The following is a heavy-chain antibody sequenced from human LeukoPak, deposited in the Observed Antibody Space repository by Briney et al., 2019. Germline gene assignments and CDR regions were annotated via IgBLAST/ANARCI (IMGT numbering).Heavy chain of an antibody. V-gene: IGHV1-69*13. CDR1: GGTFSSYA. D-gene: IGHD3-22*01. CDR2: IIPIFGTA. CDR3: AREAYYYDSSGYGAFDI. J-gene: IGHJ3*02. Sequence: SVKVSCKASGGTFSSYAISWVRQAPGQGLEWMGGIIPIFGTANYAQKFQGRVTTTADESTSTAYMELSSLRSEDTAVYYCAREAYYYDSSGYGAFDIWGQGTMVTVSS.